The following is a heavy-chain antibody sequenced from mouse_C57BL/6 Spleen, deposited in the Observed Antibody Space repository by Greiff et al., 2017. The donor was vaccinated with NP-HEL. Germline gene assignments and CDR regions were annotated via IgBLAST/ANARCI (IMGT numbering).Heavy chain of an antibody. D-gene: IGHD2-13*01. Sequence: VQLQQSGAELVKPGASVKLSCKASGYTFTSYWMHWVKQRTGQGLEWIGMIHPNSGSTNYNEKFKSKATLTVDKSSSTAYMQLSSLTSEDSAVYYCAREEDYWLWGQGTTLTVSS. CDR1: GYTFTSYW. V-gene: IGHV1-64*01. CDR2: IHPNSGST. CDR3: AREEDYWL. J-gene: IGHJ2*01.